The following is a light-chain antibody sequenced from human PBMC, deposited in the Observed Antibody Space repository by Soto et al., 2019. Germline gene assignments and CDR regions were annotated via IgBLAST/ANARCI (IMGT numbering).Light chain of an antibody. Sequence: QSALTQPASVSGSPGQSITISCTGTSSDVGSYNLVSWYQQHPGKAPKLMIYEVSKRPSGVSNRFSGSKSGNKASLTISGLQAEDEADYYCCSYAGSSTSYVFGTGTKLTVL. CDR3: CSYAGSSTSYV. CDR2: EVS. CDR1: SSDVGSYNL. J-gene: IGLJ1*01. V-gene: IGLV2-23*02.